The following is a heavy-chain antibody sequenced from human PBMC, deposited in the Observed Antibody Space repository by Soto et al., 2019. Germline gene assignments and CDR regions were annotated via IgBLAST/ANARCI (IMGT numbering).Heavy chain of an antibody. V-gene: IGHV3-23*01. J-gene: IGHJ5*02. CDR1: GFIFSSYG. CDR3: AKERGHRGAYGS. D-gene: IGHD4-17*01. CDR2: ISNSGGNT. Sequence: EVQLLESGGGLVEPGGSLRLSCAASGFIFSSYGMNWVRQAPGKGLDWVSAISNSGGNTYYSDSVEGRFTISRDNSKNTLYLQMTSLRAEDTAVYYCAKERGHRGAYGSWGQGTLVTVSS.